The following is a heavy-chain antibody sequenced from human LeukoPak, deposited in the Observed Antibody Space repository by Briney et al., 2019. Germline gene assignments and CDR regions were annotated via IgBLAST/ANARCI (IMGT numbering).Heavy chain of an antibody. CDR3: ARDSKLGPFFDC. J-gene: IGHJ4*02. D-gene: IGHD7-27*01. Sequence: GGSLRLSCAASGFTFSSYSMNWVRQAPGKGLEWVSSISTSSSYIHYADSVKGRFTISRDNAKNSLYLQMNSLRAEDTAVYYCARDSKLGPFFDCWGQGTLVTVSS. CDR2: ISTSSSYI. V-gene: IGHV3-21*01. CDR1: GFTFSSYS.